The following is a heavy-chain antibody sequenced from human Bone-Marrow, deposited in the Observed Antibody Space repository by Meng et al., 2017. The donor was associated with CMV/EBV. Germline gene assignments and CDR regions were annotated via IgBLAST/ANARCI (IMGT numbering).Heavy chain of an antibody. CDR3: ARDVTFGTGDCCDY. Sequence: ASVKVSCKASGYTFTNNYVHWVRQAPGQGLEWMGIVNPTGIRTTYSQKFQGRVTMTSDTSTSTVYMELSSLRSDDTAVYYCARDVTFGTGDCCDYWGQGNLVNVDS. CDR2: VNPTGIRT. V-gene: IGHV1-46*01. CDR1: GYTFTNNY. D-gene: IGHD3-10*01. J-gene: IGHJ4*02.